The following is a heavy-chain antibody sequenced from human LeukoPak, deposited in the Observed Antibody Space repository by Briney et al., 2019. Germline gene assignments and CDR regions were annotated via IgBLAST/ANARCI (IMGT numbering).Heavy chain of an antibody. Sequence: GGPLTLTCSASGSTFSSSDMTWLRQAPGKGLEWVVDISGSGGSNYYAAPVRGRFTISRDNNKNTLRLQMNSLNAEDTAVYYCASGRRGWNWGQGTLVTVSS. D-gene: IGHD3-10*01. V-gene: IGHV3-23*01. CDR2: ISGSGGSN. J-gene: IGHJ4*02. CDR1: GSTFSSSD. CDR3: ASGRRGWN.